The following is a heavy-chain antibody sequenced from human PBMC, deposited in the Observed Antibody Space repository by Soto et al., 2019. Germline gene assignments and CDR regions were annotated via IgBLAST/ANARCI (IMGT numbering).Heavy chain of an antibody. CDR1: GFTFSDYW. D-gene: IGHD6-13*01. V-gene: IGHV3-74*01. CDR2: IKRDGSTT. CDR3: ARDLYAAAGTSPFYYYYMDV. Sequence: PGGSLRLSCAASGFTFSDYWMHWVRQAPGKGLEWVSRIKRDGSTTNYADSVKGWVTMTRDTSISTAYMELSRLRSDDTAVYYCARDLYAAAGTSPFYYYYMDVWGKGTTVTVSS. J-gene: IGHJ6*03.